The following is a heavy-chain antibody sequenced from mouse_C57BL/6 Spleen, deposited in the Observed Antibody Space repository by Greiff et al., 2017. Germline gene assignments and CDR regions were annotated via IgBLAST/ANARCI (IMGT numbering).Heavy chain of an antibody. D-gene: IGHD1-1*01. CDR1: GYTFTSYW. CDR3: ARTTVVAGFDFDD. V-gene: IGHV1-64*01. Sequence: VQLQQPGAELVKPGASVKLSCKASGYTFTSYWMHWVKQRPGQGLEWIGMIHPNSGSTNYNEKFKSKATLTVDKSSSTAYMQLSSLTSEDSAVYYCARTTVVAGFDFDDWGKVTTLTVAS. J-gene: IGHJ2*01. CDR2: IHPNSGST.